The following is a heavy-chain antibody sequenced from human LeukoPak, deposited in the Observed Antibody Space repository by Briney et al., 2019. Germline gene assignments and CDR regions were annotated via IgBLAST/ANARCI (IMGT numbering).Heavy chain of an antibody. CDR1: GFDFSGFS. V-gene: IGHV3-7*03. CDR2: MDEYGSDI. J-gene: IGHJ2*01. D-gene: IGHD5-18*01. Sequence: PGGSLRLSCVVSGFDFSGFSMSWVRQAPGKGLEWVAIMDEYGSDIFYVESVKGRFTISRDNSKNTLYLQMNSLRAEDTAVYYCAKDPETAMGWYFDLWGRGTLVTVSS. CDR3: AKDPETAMGWYFDL.